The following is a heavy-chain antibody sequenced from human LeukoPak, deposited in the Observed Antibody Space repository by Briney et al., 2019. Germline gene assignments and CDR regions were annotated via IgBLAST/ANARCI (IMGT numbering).Heavy chain of an antibody. V-gene: IGHV4-31*01. CDR3: AREGCSSTSCYLPFDP. CDR2: IHYSGST. Sequence: SQTLSLTCTVSGGSISSGGYYWSWIRQHPGKDLEWIGYIHYSGSTYYNPSLKSQVIISVDTSKNQFSLKLSSVTAADTAVYYCAREGCSSTSCYLPFDPWGQGTLVIVSS. J-gene: IGHJ5*02. CDR1: GGSISSGGYY. D-gene: IGHD2-2*01.